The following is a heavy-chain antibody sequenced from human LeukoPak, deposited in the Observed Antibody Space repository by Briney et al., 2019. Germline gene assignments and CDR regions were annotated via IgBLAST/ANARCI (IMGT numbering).Heavy chain of an antibody. CDR3: ARDHTVKQLVEAFDI. CDR2: IYYSGST. V-gene: IGHV4-39*07. D-gene: IGHD6-6*01. Sequence: SETLSLTCTVSGGSISSSSHYWGWIRQPPGKGLEWIGNIYYSGSTYYNPSLKSRVTISVDTSKNQFSLKLSSVTAADTAVYYCARDHTVKQLVEAFDIWGQGTMVTVSS. J-gene: IGHJ3*02. CDR1: GGSISSSSHY.